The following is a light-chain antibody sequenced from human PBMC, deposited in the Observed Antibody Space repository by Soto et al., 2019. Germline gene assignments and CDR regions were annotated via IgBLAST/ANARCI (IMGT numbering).Light chain of an antibody. CDR2: GAS. CDR1: QTVSSN. CDR3: QQYTNWTPIT. V-gene: IGKV3-15*01. Sequence: EIVMTQSPATLSVSPGERVTLSCRASQTVSSNLAGCQQKPGQAPRLLIYGASTRATGIPARFSGSGSGTEFTLTISSLQSEDFAVYYCQQYTNWTPITFGQGTRREIK. J-gene: IGKJ5*01.